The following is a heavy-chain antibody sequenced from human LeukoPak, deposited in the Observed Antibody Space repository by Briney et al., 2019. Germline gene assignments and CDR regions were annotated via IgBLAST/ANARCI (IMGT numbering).Heavy chain of an antibody. V-gene: IGHV3-30*03. J-gene: IGHJ4*02. CDR1: GFTFSSYG. CDR3: ARSRRVTHFDY. D-gene: IGHD2-21*02. CDR2: ISYDGSNK. Sequence: GGSLRLSCAASGFTFSSYGMHWVRQAPGKGLEWVAVISYDGSNKYYADSVKGRFTISRDNSKNTLYLQMNSLRAEDTAVYYCARSRRVTHFDYWGQGTLVTVSS.